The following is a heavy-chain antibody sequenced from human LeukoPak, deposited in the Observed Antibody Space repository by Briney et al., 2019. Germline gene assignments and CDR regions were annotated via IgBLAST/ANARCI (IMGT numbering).Heavy chain of an antibody. D-gene: IGHD3-3*01. CDR3: ATSYDFSPLGAY. Sequence: SVKVSCKASGGTFSSYTISWVRQAPGQGLEWMGRIIPILGIANYAQKFQCRVTITADKSTSTAYMELSSLRSEDTAVYYCATSYDFSPLGAYWGQGTLVTVSS. CDR1: GGTFSSYT. J-gene: IGHJ4*02. CDR2: IIPILGIA. V-gene: IGHV1-69*02.